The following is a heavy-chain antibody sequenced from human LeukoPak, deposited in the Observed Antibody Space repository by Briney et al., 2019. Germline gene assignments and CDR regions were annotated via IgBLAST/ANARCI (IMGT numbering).Heavy chain of an antibody. J-gene: IGHJ4*02. CDR1: GGSISSYY. V-gene: IGHV4-59*01. Sequence: SETLSLTCTVSGGSISSYYWSWIRQPPGKGLEWIGYIYYSGSTNYNPSLKSRVTISVDTSKNQFSLKLNSVTAADTAVYYCARDQRDGYNLHFDYWGQGTLVTVSS. D-gene: IGHD5-24*01. CDR3: ARDQRDGYNLHFDY. CDR2: IYYSGST.